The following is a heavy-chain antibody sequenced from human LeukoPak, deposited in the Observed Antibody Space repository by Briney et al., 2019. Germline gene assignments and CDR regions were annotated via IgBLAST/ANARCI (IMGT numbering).Heavy chain of an antibody. CDR3: ARASQDYYGTGSYYRGGDAFDI. Sequence: SAVKVSCKASAGTFSNYAINWVRQAPGQGLEWMGRIIPILGIANYAQKFQGRVTITADKSTSTAYMELSSLRSEDTAVYYCARASQDYYGTGSYYRGGDAFDIWGQGTMVTVSS. CDR1: AGTFSNYA. D-gene: IGHD3-10*01. V-gene: IGHV1-69*04. CDR2: IIPILGIA. J-gene: IGHJ3*02.